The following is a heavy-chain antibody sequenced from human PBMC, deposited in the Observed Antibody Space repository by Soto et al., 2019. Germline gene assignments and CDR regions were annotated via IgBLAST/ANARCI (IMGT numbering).Heavy chain of an antibody. CDR2: IKSNSDGGTA. D-gene: IGHD2-15*01. CDR3: ATAGYCSGGSCFYS. Sequence: EVNLVESGGGLVKPGGSLRLSLAASGFPFGNPWMAWVRQPPGKGLKWVGLIKSNSDGGTADYAAPVKGRFTISRDDSQNSLYLQMSGRKTEDTAVYFCATAGYCSGGSCFYSWGPGTLVTVSS. V-gene: IGHV3-15*01. J-gene: IGHJ5*01. CDR1: GFPFGNPW.